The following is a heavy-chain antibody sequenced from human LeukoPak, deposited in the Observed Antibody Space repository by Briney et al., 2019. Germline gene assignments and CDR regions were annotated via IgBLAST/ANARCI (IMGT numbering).Heavy chain of an antibody. J-gene: IGHJ3*02. V-gene: IGHV3-48*01. CDR1: GFTLSSYS. CDR2: INSGSSII. Sequence: PGGSLRLSCGASGFTLSSYSMDWVRQAPGKGLEWVSHINSGSSIIYYADSVKGRFTISRDNAGNSLYLQMNSLRAADTAVYYCARVLLERPGIDSFDIRGEGTMVTVSS. CDR3: ARVLLERPGIDSFDI. D-gene: IGHD1-1*01.